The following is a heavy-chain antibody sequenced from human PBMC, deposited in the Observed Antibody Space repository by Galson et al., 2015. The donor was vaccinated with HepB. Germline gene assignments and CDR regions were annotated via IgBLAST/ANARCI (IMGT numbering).Heavy chain of an antibody. J-gene: IGHJ6*02. CDR3: AKDQIVHVGEMDV. V-gene: IGHV3-23*01. CDR1: GFTFSSSA. D-gene: IGHD2-15*01. CDR2: ISGGGGST. Sequence: SLRLSCAASGFTFSSSAMNWVRRAPGKGLEWVSAISGGGGSTYYADSVKGRFTISRDNSKNTLYLQMNSLRAEDTAVYYCAKDQIVHVGEMDVWGQGTTVTVSS.